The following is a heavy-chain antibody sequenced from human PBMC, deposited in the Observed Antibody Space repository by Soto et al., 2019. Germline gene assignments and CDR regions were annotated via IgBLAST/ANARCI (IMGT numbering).Heavy chain of an antibody. CDR1: GFTFSSYS. CDR2: ISSSSSYI. J-gene: IGHJ4*02. V-gene: IGHV3-21*01. CDR3: AEDYDSSGYYGY. Sequence: GGSLRLSCAASGFTFSSYSMNWVRQAPGKGLEWVSSISSSSSYIYYADSVKGRFTISRDNAKNSLYLQMNSLRAEDTAVHYCAEDYDSSGYYGYWGQGTLVTVSS. D-gene: IGHD3-22*01.